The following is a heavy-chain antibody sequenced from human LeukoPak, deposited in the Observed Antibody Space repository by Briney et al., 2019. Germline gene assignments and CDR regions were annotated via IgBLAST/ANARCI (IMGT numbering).Heavy chain of an antibody. J-gene: IGHJ3*02. D-gene: IGHD3-10*01. CDR2: TRNKADSYST. V-gene: IGHV3-72*01. Sequence: PGGSLRLSCAASGFTFSDHYMDWVRQAPGKGLEWVGRTRNKADSYSTEYAASVKGRFTISRDESHSSLYLQMNSLKTEDTAVYYCASGLSGAFDIWGQGTMVTVSS. CDR1: GFTFSDHY. CDR3: ASGLSGAFDI.